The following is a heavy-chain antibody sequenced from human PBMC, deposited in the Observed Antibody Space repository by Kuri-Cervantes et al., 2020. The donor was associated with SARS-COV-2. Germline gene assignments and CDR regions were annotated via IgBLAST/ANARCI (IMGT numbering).Heavy chain of an antibody. CDR1: GFTFSSHW. Sequence: GGSLRLSCAASGFTFSSHWMHWVRQAPGKGLVWVSRINPDGSYTNNADSVKGRFTLSRDNAKNMLFLQMNSLRAEDTAVYYCVRDGDHWNFDYWGQGTLVTVSS. V-gene: IGHV3-74*01. J-gene: IGHJ4*02. D-gene: IGHD1-1*01. CDR2: INPDGSYT. CDR3: VRDGDHWNFDY.